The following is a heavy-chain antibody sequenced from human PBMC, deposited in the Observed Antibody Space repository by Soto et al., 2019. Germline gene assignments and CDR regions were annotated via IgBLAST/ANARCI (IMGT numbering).Heavy chain of an antibody. V-gene: IGHV3-23*01. CDR2: ISGSAINT. D-gene: IGHD2-21*01. J-gene: IGHJ4*02. CDR3: GKCQGYCYTARIYSFDY. CDR1: GCTFSNYA. Sequence: GGSLRLPCAASGCTFSNYAMRWFRQAPGKGLEWVSAISGSAINTYYADSVRGRFTISRDNSKNTLYLQMNHLRAEATAVYSSGKCQGYCYTARIYSFDYWDPGTVLAVFS.